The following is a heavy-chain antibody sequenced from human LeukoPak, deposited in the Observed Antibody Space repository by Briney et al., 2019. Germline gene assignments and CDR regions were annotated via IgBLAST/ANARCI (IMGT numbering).Heavy chain of an antibody. D-gene: IGHD1-26*01. CDR2: IYTSGST. J-gene: IGHJ2*01. CDR3: ARDRRWGYFDL. Sequence: SETLSLTCTVSGGSISSGSYYWSWIRQPAGKGLEWIGRIYTSGSTNYNPSLKSRVTISVDTSKNQFSLKLSSVTAADTAVYYCARDRRWGYFDLWGRGTLVTVSS. CDR1: GGSISSGSYY. V-gene: IGHV4-61*02.